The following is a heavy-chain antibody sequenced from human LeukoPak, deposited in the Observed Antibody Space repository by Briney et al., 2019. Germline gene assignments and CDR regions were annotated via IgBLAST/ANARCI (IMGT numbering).Heavy chain of an antibody. CDR3: ARAISWFGELGAFDI. CDR2: IYYSGST. Sequence: SETLSLTCTVSSGSISSYYWSWIRQPPGKGLEWIAYIYYSGSTNYNPSLKSRVTISVDTSKNQFSLKLSSVTAADTAVYYCARAISWFGELGAFDIWGQGTMVTVSS. V-gene: IGHV4-59*01. CDR1: SGSISSYY. J-gene: IGHJ3*02. D-gene: IGHD3-10*01.